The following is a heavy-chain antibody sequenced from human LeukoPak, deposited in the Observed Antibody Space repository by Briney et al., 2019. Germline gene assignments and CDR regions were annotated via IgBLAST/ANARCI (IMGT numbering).Heavy chain of an antibody. J-gene: IGHJ4*02. CDR1: GFTFRRDS. CDR2: ISHDSAII. D-gene: IGHD2-15*01. V-gene: IGHV3-48*04. CDR3: VRDNPRCCGVVPANIDDY. Sequence: PGGSLRLSCAASGFTFRRDSMNWVRQAPGKGLEWISYISHDSAIIYCADSVRGRFTMSRDNAKNSLYLQMHSLRAEDTAVYYCVRDNPRCCGVVPANIDDYWGQGTLVTVSS.